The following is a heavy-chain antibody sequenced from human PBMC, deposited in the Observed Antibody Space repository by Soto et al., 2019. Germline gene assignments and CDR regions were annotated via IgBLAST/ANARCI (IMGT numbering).Heavy chain of an antibody. D-gene: IGHD1-26*01. CDR2: IYPGDSDT. Sequence: ESLKISCKGSGYSFTSYWIGLVRQMPGKGLEWMGIIYPGDSDTRYSPSFQGQVTISADKSISTAYLQWSSLKAPDTAMYYCARHSGSYYHYYGMDVWGQGTTVTVSS. J-gene: IGHJ6*02. V-gene: IGHV5-51*01. CDR3: ARHSGSYYHYYGMDV. CDR1: GYSFTSYW.